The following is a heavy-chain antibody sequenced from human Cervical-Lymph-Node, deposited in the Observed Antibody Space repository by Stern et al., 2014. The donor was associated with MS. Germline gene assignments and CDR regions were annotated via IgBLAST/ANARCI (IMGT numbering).Heavy chain of an antibody. D-gene: IGHD3-10*01. CDR2: TIPIFGTA. CDR1: GGSFINNV. Sequence: VQLVDSGAEVKKPGSSVKVSCQASGGSFINNVISWVRQAPGQGLEWMGGTIPIFGTALYAQKFRGRVTITADESTRTAYMELSSLRSDDTAVYFCARAASTTSSYNFWGPGTLVTVSS. CDR3: ARAASTTSSYNF. J-gene: IGHJ4*02. V-gene: IGHV1-69*01.